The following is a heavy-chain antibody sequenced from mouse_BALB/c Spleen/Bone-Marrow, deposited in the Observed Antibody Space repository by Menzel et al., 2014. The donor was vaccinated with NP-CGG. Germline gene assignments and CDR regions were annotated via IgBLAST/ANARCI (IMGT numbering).Heavy chain of an antibody. D-gene: IGHD2-1*01. CDR2: IDPATGNT. V-gene: IGHV14-3*02. CDR1: GFSIQDTY. CDR3: SHYVNNVDYAMDY. Sequence: EVKLMESGADLVKPGASVKLSCTASGFSIQDTYMHWVKQRPEQGLEWIGRIDPATGNTKYDPKFQGKATITADTSSNTAYLQLSSLTSEDTAVYYCSHYVNNVDYAMDYWGQGTSVAVSS. J-gene: IGHJ4*01.